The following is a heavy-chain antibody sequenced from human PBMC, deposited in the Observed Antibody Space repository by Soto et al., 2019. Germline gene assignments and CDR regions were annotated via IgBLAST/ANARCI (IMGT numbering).Heavy chain of an antibody. V-gene: IGHV3-23*01. J-gene: IGHJ4*02. D-gene: IGHD1-7*01. CDR1: GFTFSSYA. Sequence: EVQLLESGGALVQPGGSLRLSCAASGFTFSSYAMSWVRQAPGKGLEWVSTITDSGGTTYYADSVKGRFTISRDNSKNTQYLQMNSLRAEDTAVYYCAPWADRTKVSLGWGQGTLVTVSS. CDR3: APWADRTKVSLG. CDR2: ITDSGGTT.